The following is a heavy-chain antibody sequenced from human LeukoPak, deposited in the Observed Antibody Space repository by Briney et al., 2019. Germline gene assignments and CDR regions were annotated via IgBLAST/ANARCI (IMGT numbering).Heavy chain of an antibody. Sequence: GGSLRLSCAASGFTFSSYSMNWVRQAPGKGLEWVAVISYDGSNKYYADSVKGRFTISRDNSKNTLYLQMNSLRAEDTAVYYCATTSASGYYTFDYWGQGTLVTVSS. D-gene: IGHD3-3*01. V-gene: IGHV3-30*03. J-gene: IGHJ4*02. CDR1: GFTFSSYS. CDR3: ATTSASGYYTFDY. CDR2: ISYDGSNK.